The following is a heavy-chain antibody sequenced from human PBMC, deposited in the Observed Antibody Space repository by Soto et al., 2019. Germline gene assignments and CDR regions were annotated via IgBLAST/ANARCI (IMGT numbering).Heavy chain of an antibody. Sequence: QVQLQQWGAGLLKPSETLSLTCAVYGGSFSGYYWSWIRQPPGKGLEWSGEINHSGSTNYNPSLKSRVTISVDTSKNQFSLKLSSVTAADTAVYYCARAYCSSTSCPVLYWGEGTLVTVSS. J-gene: IGHJ4*02. V-gene: IGHV4-34*01. CDR1: GGSFSGYY. CDR2: INHSGST. CDR3: ARAYCSSTSCPVLY. D-gene: IGHD2-2*01.